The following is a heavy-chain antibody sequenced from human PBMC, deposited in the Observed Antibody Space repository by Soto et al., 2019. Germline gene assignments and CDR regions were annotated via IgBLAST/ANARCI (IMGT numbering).Heavy chain of an antibody. CDR3: ARLPCEGDCYFAASQNWIDP. J-gene: IGHJ5*02. CDR1: SGSLSTSGVY. V-gene: IGHV4-39*01. CDR2: LYYSGNT. Sequence: PSETLSLTCTVSSGSLSTSGVYWGWIRQPPGKGLEWPGSLYYSGNTYYTPSLKSRLTMSVATSRNLFSLTLKSVTAAVTAVSPCARLPCEGDCYFAASQNWIDPWGQGILVTVSS. D-gene: IGHD2-21*02.